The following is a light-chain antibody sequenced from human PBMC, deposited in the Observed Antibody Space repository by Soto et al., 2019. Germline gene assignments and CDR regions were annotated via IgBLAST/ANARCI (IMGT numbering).Light chain of an antibody. CDR3: QQYGTSPLT. V-gene: IGKV3-20*01. CDR1: QTASSNY. Sequence: EIVLTQSPGTLSLSPGERATLSCRASQTASSNYLAWYQQKPGQAPRLLIYSASTRATGIPDRFSGSGSGTDFTLTISRLEPEDFAVYYCQQYGTSPLTFGGGTKVDIK. CDR2: SAS. J-gene: IGKJ4*01.